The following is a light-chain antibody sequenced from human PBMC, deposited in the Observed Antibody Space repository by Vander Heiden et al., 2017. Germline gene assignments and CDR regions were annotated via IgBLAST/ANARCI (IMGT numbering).Light chain of an antibody. Sequence: SVLTQSPGTLSLSPGDSATLSCRASQSIDSTYLAWYQQKPGQSPRLLIYDVSTRATGVPARCSGSGSGTDFTLTISRLEPEDFAVYYCQQYGGSFTFGPGTKVDI. CDR1: QSIDSTY. CDR2: DVS. J-gene: IGKJ3*01. CDR3: QQYGGSFT. V-gene: IGKV3-20*01.